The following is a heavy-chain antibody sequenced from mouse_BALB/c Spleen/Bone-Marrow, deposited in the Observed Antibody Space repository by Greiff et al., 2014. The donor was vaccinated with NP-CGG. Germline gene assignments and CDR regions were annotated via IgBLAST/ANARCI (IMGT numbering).Heavy chain of an antibody. CDR2: IDPANGNT. V-gene: IGHV14-3*02. Sequence: ESGAELVKPGASVKLSCTASGFNIKDTYLHWVKQRPEQGLEWIGRIDPANGNTKYDPKFQGKATITTDTSFNTAYLQLSSLTSEDTAVYYCASYRYAWYFDVWGAGTTVTVSS. CDR1: GFNIKDTY. J-gene: IGHJ1*01. CDR3: ASYRYAWYFDV. D-gene: IGHD2-14*01.